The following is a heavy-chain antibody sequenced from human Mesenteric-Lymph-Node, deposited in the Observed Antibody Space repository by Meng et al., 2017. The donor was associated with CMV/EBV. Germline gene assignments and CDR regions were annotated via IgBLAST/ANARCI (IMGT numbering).Heavy chain of an antibody. V-gene: IGHV3-23*01. D-gene: IGHD2-21*02. CDR1: GFTFSDYT. J-gene: IGHJ4*01. Sequence: GESLKISCTASGFTFSDYTMTWVRQAPGKGLEWVSRIRGSGGDAAYAGFAQGRFTVSRDNSQNTLYLQINFLRVEDTAVYHCTRGADFGVTVPGYWGHGALVTVSS. CDR2: IRGSGGDA. CDR3: TRGADFGVTVPGY.